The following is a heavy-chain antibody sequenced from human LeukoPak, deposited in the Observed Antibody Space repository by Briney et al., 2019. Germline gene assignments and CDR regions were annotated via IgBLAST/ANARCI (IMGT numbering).Heavy chain of an antibody. Sequence: PGGSLRLSCAASGFTFSNAWMSWVRQAPGKGLEWVGRIKSKTDGGTTDYAAPVKGRFTISRDDSKNTLYLQMDSLKTEDTAVYYCTRDWYYYGSGSYDPEDYWGQGTLVTVSS. V-gene: IGHV3-15*01. CDR3: TRDWYYYGSGSYDPEDY. CDR1: GFTFSNAW. CDR2: IKSKTDGGTT. J-gene: IGHJ4*02. D-gene: IGHD3-10*01.